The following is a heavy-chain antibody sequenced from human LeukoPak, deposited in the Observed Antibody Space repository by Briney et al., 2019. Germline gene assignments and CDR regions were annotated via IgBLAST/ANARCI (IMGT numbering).Heavy chain of an antibody. V-gene: IGHV3-23*01. CDR2: ISSGGST. CDR3: AKTQIQGSTSYYDSSGYYPPSAFDI. Sequence: GGSLRLSCAASGFTFSSYEMNWVRQAPGKGLEWVSYISSGGSTYYADSVKGRFTISRDNSKNTLYLQMNSLRAEDTAVYYCAKTQIQGSTSYYDSSGYYPPSAFDIWGQGAMVTVSS. D-gene: IGHD3-22*01. J-gene: IGHJ3*02. CDR1: GFTFSSYE.